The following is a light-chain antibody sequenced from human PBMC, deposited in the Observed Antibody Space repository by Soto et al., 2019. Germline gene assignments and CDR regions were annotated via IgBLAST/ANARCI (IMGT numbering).Light chain of an antibody. J-gene: IGKJ1*01. CDR3: QEHNGDRWT. Sequence: MTQTPSTLSASVGDTVTITCLASQSISNWLAWYQQKPGKAPKILIYKTSSLESGVPSRFSGSGSGTEFRLTTASSPPVDIPTYYRQEHNGDRWTDGRGTKVDIK. CDR2: KTS. V-gene: IGKV1-5*03. CDR1: QSISNW.